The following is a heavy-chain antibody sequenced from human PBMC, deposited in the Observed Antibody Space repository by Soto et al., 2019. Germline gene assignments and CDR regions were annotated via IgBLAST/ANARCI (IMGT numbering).Heavy chain of an antibody. CDR3: ARRVVVVVAPNDAFDI. V-gene: IGHV4-39*01. Sequence: QLQLQESGPGLVKPSETLSLTCTVSGGSISSSSYYWGWIRQPPGTGMEWIGSIYYSGSTYYNPSLKSRVTISVDTSQNHFSLKLSSVTAADTAVYYCARRVVVVVAPNDAFDIWGQGTMVTVSS. CDR1: GGSISSSSYY. J-gene: IGHJ3*02. CDR2: IYYSGST. D-gene: IGHD2-15*01.